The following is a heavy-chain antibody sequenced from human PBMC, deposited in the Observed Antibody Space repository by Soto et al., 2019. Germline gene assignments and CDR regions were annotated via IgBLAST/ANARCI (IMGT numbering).Heavy chain of an antibody. V-gene: IGHV4-4*07. CDR3: VRXGXXXLRDWFDP. CDR2: IYATGTT. CDR1: GASISGFY. J-gene: IGHJ5*02. Sequence: QVQLQESGPGLVKPSETLSLTCTVSGASISGFYWSWIRKSAGKGLEWIGRIYATGTTDYNPSLKSRVMMSVDTSKKQFSLKLRSVTAADTAVYYXVRXGXXXLRDWFDPWGQGISVTVSS. D-gene: IGHD3-16*01.